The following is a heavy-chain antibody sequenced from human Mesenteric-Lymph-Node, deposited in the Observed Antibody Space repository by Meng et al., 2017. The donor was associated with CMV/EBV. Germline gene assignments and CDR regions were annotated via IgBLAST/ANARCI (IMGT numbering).Heavy chain of an antibody. J-gene: IGHJ5*02. V-gene: IGHV3-53*05. Sequence: GESLKISCAASGFTVSPNYMSWVRQAPGKGLEWVSVFYSGGSTYYADSVKGRFIISRDNSKNKLYLQMNSLRAGDTAVYYCATVSYRSSSGEWFDPWGQGTLVTVSS. CDR3: ATVSYRSSSGEWFDP. D-gene: IGHD6-13*01. CDR1: GFTVSPNY. CDR2: FYSGGST.